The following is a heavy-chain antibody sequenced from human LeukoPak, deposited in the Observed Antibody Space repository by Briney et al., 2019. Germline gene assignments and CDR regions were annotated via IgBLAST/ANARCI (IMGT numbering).Heavy chain of an antibody. Sequence: PSETLSLTCTVSGGSISSSSHYWGWIRQPPGKGLEWIGSIYYSGSTYYNPSLKSRVTISVDTSKNQFSLKLSSVTAADTAVYYCARWKVHYYGSGSYNYFDYWGQGTLVTVSS. CDR2: IYYSGST. J-gene: IGHJ4*02. CDR3: ARWKVHYYGSGSYNYFDY. CDR1: GGSISSSSHY. D-gene: IGHD3-10*01. V-gene: IGHV4-39*01.